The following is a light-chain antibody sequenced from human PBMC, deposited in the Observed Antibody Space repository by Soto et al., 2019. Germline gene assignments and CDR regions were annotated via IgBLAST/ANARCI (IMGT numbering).Light chain of an antibody. V-gene: IGKV3-15*01. CDR3: QQYNNWPRT. Sequence: EIVMTQSPATLSVSSGERATLSCRASQSVSSEIVWYQQKPGQPPRLLIYGASTRATGIPARFSGSGSGTEFTLSISSLQSEDFAVYYCQQYNNWPRTFGQGTKVEMK. J-gene: IGKJ1*01. CDR1: QSVSSE. CDR2: GAS.